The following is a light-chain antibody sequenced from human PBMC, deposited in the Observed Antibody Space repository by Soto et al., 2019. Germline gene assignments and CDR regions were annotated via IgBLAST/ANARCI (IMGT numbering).Light chain of an antibody. CDR1: QGIDTY. CDR3: QNCTRTPFP. J-gene: IGKJ3*01. Sequence: DIQMTQSPSSLSASVGDRVTITCRASQGIDTYLAWYQQKPGQVPKLLIYAASTLQSGVPSRFSGSGSGTAFTLTISSLQPEDVATYFCQNCTRTPFPFGPGTKVEIK. V-gene: IGKV1-27*01. CDR2: AAS.